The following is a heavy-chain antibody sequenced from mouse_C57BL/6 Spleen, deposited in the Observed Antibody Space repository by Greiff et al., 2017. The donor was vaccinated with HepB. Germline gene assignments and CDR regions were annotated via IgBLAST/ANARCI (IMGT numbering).Heavy chain of an antibody. Sequence: QVQLQQPGAELVRPGSSVKLSCKASGYTFTSYWMHWVKQRPIQGLEWIGNIDPSDSETHYNQKFKDKATLTVDKSSSTAYMQLSSLTSEDSAVYYCARNGDYDCYAMDYWGQRTSVTVSS. CDR3: ARNGDYDCYAMDY. CDR1: GYTFTSYW. CDR2: IDPSDSET. J-gene: IGHJ4*01. V-gene: IGHV1-52*01. D-gene: IGHD2-4*01.